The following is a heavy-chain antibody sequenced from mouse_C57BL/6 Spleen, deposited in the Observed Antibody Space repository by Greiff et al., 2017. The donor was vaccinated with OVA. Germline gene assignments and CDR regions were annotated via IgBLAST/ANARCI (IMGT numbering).Heavy chain of an antibody. D-gene: IGHD2-3*01. CDR1: GYSITSGYY. V-gene: IGHV3-6*01. J-gene: IGHJ2*01. CDR2: ISYDGSN. CDR3: ARGMVYFDY. Sequence: EVQLVESGPGLVKPFQSLSLTCSVTGYSITSGYYWNWIRQFPGNKLEWMGYISYDGSNNYNPSLKNRISITRDTSKNQFFLKLNSVTTEDTATYYCARGMVYFDYWGQGTTLTVSS.